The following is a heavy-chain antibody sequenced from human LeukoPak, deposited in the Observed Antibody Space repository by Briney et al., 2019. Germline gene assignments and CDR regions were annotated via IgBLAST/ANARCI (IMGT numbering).Heavy chain of an antibody. Sequence: VGSLRLSCAPSGFTFSSYWMSWVRQGPGKGLEWVANIKQDGSEKYYVHSVKVRFTISRDNAKNSLYLQMNSLRAEDTAVYYCARDANYDYVWGSYPVYWGQGTLVTVSS. CDR2: IKQDGSEK. CDR3: ARDANYDYVWGSYPVY. CDR1: GFTFSSYW. D-gene: IGHD3-16*02. V-gene: IGHV3-7*01. J-gene: IGHJ4*02.